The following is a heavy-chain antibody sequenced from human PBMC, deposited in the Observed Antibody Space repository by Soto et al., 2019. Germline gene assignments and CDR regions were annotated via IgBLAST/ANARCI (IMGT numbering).Heavy chain of an antibody. CDR3: ARDLNYDILTGYYQNSLIEDAFDI. V-gene: IGHV3-33*01. CDR2: IWYDGSNK. J-gene: IGHJ3*02. D-gene: IGHD3-9*01. CDR1: GFTFSSYG. Sequence: QVQLVESGGGVVQPGRSLRLSCAASGFTFSSYGMHWVRQAPGKGLEWVAVIWYDGSNKYYADSVKGRFTISRDNSKNTLYLQMNSLRAEDTAVYYCARDLNYDILTGYYQNSLIEDAFDIWGQGTMVTVSS.